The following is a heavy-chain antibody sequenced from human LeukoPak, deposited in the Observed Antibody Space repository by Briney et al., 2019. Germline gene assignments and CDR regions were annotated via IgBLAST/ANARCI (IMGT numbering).Heavy chain of an antibody. CDR2: ISTSGRYI. CDR3: ARRIDGYNTNYFDY. J-gene: IGHJ4*02. Sequence: GGSLRLSCAASGLIFSGYTMNWVRQAPGKGLQWVSSISTSGRYIYYADSLKGRFTISRDNGKNSLYLQMNSLSAEDTALYYCARRIDGYNTNYFDYWGQGTLVTVSS. D-gene: IGHD5-24*01. V-gene: IGHV3-21*01. CDR1: GLIFSGYT.